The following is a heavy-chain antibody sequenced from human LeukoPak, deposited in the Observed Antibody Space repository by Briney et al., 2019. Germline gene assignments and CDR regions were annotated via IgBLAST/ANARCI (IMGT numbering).Heavy chain of an antibody. CDR1: GFTFSSYA. V-gene: IGHV3-33*08. Sequence: GGSLRLSCAVSGFTFSSYAMSWVRQAPGKGLEWVALVWYEGDIKWYADSVKGRFTISRDNSKNTLYLLMNSLRAEDTAVYYCARERTGDDFDVWGQGTMVTVSS. J-gene: IGHJ3*01. D-gene: IGHD1-14*01. CDR3: ARERTGDDFDV. CDR2: VWYEGDIK.